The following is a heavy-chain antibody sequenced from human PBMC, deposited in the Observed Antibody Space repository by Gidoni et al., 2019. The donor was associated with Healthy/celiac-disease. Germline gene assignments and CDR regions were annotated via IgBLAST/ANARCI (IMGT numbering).Heavy chain of an antibody. CDR2: ISSSSSYI. D-gene: IGHD5-12*01. V-gene: IGHV3-21*01. J-gene: IGHJ4*02. CDR1: GFTFSSYS. Sequence: EVQLVESGGGLVKPGGSLRLSCAASGFTFSSYSMNWVRQAPGKGLECVSSISSSSSYIYYADSVKGRFTISRDNAKNSLYLQMNSLRAEDTAVYYCARDRFNVDIVATDYWGQGTLVTVSS. CDR3: ARDRFNVDIVATDY.